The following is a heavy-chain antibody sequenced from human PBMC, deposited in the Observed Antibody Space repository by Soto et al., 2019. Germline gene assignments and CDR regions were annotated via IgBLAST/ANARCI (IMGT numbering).Heavy chain of an antibody. CDR2: ISGSGNYT. Sequence: GGSLRLSCAASGFTFSSYAMSWVRQAPGKGLEWVSAISGSGNYTYYADFVTGRFTVSRDNSRNTLYLQMNGLRGEDTAIYYCTKDGGSTRYLHRWGQGALVTVSS. CDR1: GFTFSSYA. CDR3: TKDGGSTRYLHR. J-gene: IGHJ5*02. V-gene: IGHV3-23*01. D-gene: IGHD6-13*01.